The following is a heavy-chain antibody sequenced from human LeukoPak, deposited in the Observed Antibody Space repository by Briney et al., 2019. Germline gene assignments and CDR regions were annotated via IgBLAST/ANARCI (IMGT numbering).Heavy chain of an antibody. Sequence: SETLSLTCTVSGYSISSGYYWGWIRQPPGKGLEWIGSIYHSGTTYYNPSLKSRVTISVDTSKNQFSLKLSSVTAADTAVYYCARLGIAAAGTVGLGYWGQGTLVTVSS. CDR1: GYSISSGYY. CDR3: ARLGIAAAGTVGLGY. J-gene: IGHJ4*02. V-gene: IGHV4-38-2*02. D-gene: IGHD6-13*01. CDR2: IYHSGTT.